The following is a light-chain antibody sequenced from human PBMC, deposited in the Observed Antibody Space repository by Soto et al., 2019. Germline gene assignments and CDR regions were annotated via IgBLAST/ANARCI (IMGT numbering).Light chain of an antibody. J-gene: IGKJ1*01. Sequence: EMVLTQSPGTLSLSPGERATLSCRASQSVSSSYLAWYQQKPGQAPRLLIYGASSRATGIPDRFSGSGSGTDFTITISRLEPEDFAVYYCQQYGTAFGQGTKVEIK. CDR2: GAS. CDR3: QQYGTA. CDR1: QSVSSSY. V-gene: IGKV3-20*01.